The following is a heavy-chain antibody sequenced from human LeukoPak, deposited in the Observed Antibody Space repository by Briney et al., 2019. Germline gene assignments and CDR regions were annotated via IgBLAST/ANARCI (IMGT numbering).Heavy chain of an antibody. CDR3: AKVVDCGGDCYSDY. J-gene: IGHJ4*02. V-gene: IGHV3-30-3*01. D-gene: IGHD2-21*02. CDR1: GFTFSSYA. Sequence: PGRSLRLSCAASGFTFSSYAMHWVRQAPGKGLEWVAVISYDGSNKYYADSVKGRFTISRDNSKNTLYLQMNSLRAEDTAVYYCAKVVDCGGDCYSDYWGQGSLVTVSS. CDR2: ISYDGSNK.